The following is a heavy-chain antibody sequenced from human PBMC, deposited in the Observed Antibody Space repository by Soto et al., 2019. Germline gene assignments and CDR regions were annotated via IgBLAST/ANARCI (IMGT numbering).Heavy chain of an antibody. V-gene: IGHV4-59*01. CDR1: GGSISSYY. J-gene: IGHJ5*02. Sequence: SETLSLTCTVSGGSISSYYWSWIRQPPGKGLEWIGYIYYSGSTNYNPSLKSRVTISVDTSKNQFSLKLSSVTAADTAVYYCARDHSSSWFNWFDPWGQGTLVTVSS. D-gene: IGHD6-13*01. CDR3: ARDHSSSWFNWFDP. CDR2: IYYSGST.